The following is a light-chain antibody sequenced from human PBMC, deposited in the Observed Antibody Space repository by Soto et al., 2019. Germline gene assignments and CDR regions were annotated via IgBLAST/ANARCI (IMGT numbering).Light chain of an antibody. CDR1: QSIDIW. CDR2: KAS. Sequence: DIQMTQSPFTLFASVGDRVTITCRASQSIDIWLAWYQQKPGKAPKLLIYKASSLDSGVPSRFSGSESGTEFALTITSVQPDDFATYYCQQYNVFSRTFGQGTKVEV. CDR3: QQYNVFSRT. J-gene: IGKJ1*01. V-gene: IGKV1-5*03.